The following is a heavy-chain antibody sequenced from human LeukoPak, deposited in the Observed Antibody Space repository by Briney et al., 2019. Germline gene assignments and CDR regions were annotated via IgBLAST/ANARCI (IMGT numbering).Heavy chain of an antibody. CDR3: ARDPHCGGGCFYDYGLDV. CDR1: GFTFSK. Sequence: PGGTLRLSCAASGFTFSKMNWVCLAPGQGLGLVSYISVSGNTIYYAESVKGRFPISRDRAKNSLYLQMNSLRAEDTAIYYCARDPHCGGGCFYDYGLDVWGQGTTVTVSS. V-gene: IGHV3-48*03. J-gene: IGHJ6*02. D-gene: IGHD2-21*02. CDR2: ISVSGNTI.